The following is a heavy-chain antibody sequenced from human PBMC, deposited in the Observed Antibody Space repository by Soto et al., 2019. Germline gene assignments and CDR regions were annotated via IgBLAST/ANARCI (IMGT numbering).Heavy chain of an antibody. CDR3: ARMGLPAALYYYYGMDV. Sequence: QLLESGPGLVKPSETLSLTCTVSGGSISSSSYYWGWIRQPPGKGLEWIGSIYYSGSTYYNPSLKSRVTISVDTSKNQFSLKLSSVTAADTAVYYCARMGLPAALYYYYGMDVWGQGTTVTVSS. CDR1: GGSISSSSYY. V-gene: IGHV4-39*01. D-gene: IGHD2-15*01. J-gene: IGHJ6*02. CDR2: IYYSGST.